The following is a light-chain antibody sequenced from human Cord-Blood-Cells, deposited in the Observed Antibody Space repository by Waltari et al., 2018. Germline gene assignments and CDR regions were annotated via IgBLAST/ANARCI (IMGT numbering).Light chain of an antibody. CDR1: QSVLYSSNNKNY. J-gene: IGKJ3*01. V-gene: IGKV4-1*01. Sequence: DIVMTQSPDSLAVSLGERATINCKSSQSVLYSSNNKNYLAWYQQTPGQPPKLLIYWASTRGSGVPDRFSGSGSGTDFTLTISSLQAEDVAVYYCQQYYSTPLFTFGPGTKVDIK. CDR3: QQYYSTPLFT. CDR2: WAS.